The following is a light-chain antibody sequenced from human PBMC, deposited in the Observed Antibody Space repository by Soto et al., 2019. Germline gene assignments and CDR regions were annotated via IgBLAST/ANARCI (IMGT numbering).Light chain of an antibody. V-gene: IGKV3-20*01. Sequence: EIVLTQSPGTLSLSPGERATLSCRASHSVTSNYLAWYQQKPGQAPRLLIYAASGRTSGIPDRCSGSGSGQDFILTISRQDPEDFAVYYCQQYGSSPQTFGQGTRVDIK. J-gene: IGKJ1*01. CDR1: HSVTSNY. CDR2: AAS. CDR3: QQYGSSPQT.